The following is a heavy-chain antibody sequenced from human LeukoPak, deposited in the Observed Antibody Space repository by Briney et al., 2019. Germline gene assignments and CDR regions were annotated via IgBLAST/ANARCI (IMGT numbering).Heavy chain of an antibody. CDR2: INHSGST. CDR1: VGSFSGYY. CDR3: AREREGYFDL. V-gene: IGHV4-34*01. J-gene: IGHJ2*01. Sequence: SETLSLNCAVYVGSFSGYYWSWIRQPPGKGLEYIGRINHSGSTDYNPSLKSRVTISVVTSKNQFSLKLSSVSAADTAVYYCAREREGYFDLWGRGTLVTVSS.